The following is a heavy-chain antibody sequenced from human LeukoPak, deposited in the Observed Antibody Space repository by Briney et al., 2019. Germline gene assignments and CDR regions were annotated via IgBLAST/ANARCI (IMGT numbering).Heavy chain of an antibody. CDR2: INHSGST. CDR3: ARGSIVVVPAANWFDP. Sequence: SETLSLTCAVYGGSFSGYYWSWIRQPPGKGLEWIGEINHSGSTNYNPPLKSRVTISVDTSKNQFSLKLSSVTAADTAVYYCARGSIVVVPAANWFDPWGQGTLVTVSS. CDR1: GGSFSGYY. J-gene: IGHJ5*02. V-gene: IGHV4-34*01. D-gene: IGHD2-2*01.